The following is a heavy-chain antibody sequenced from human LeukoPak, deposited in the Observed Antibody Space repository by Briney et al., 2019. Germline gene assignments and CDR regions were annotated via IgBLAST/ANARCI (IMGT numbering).Heavy chain of an antibody. CDR1: GYTFTGYY. CDR3: ARTDSSGWYGDY. J-gene: IGHJ4*02. D-gene: IGHD6-19*01. V-gene: IGHV1-2*02. Sequence: ASVKVSRKASGYTFTGYYMHWVRQAPGQGLEWMGWINPNSGGTNYAQKFQGRVTMTRDTSISTAYMELSRLRSDDTAVYYCARTDSSGWYGDYWGQGTLVTVSS. CDR2: INPNSGGT.